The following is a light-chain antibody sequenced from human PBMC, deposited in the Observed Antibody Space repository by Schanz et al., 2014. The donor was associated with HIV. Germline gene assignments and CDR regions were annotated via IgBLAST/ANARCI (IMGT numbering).Light chain of an antibody. J-gene: IGLJ2*01. CDR2: GNK. V-gene: IGLV1-40*01. CDR3: AAWDDSLNGVV. CDR1: SFNIGGSYH. Sequence: QSVLTQPPSVSGAPGQRVTITCSGSSFNIGGSYHLHWYQHLPGTAPTLLIYGNKYRPSGVPDRLSGSKSGSSASLAISRLQSEDEATYYCAAWDDSLNGVVFGGGTKLTVL.